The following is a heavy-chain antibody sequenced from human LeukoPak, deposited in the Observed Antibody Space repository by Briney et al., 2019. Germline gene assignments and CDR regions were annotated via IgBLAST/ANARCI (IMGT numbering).Heavy chain of an antibody. V-gene: IGHV3-21*04. J-gene: IGHJ4*02. Sequence: PGGSLRLSCAASGFTFRSYSMSWVRQAPGKGLEWVSSISSSNNYIYYADSVKGRFTISRDSANNSLYLQMNSLRAEDTAVYYCARDEDGSTRLNDNWGQGTLVTVSS. CDR2: ISSSNNYI. CDR1: GFTFRSYS. D-gene: IGHD3-16*01. CDR3: ARDEDGSTRLNDN.